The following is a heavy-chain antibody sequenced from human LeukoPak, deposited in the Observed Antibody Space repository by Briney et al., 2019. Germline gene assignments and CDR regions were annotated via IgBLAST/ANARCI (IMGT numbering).Heavy chain of an antibody. CDR2: IYSGGST. CDR3: AGGSGVSDYYYAMDV. CDR1: GFTVNSNY. V-gene: IGHV3-53*04. D-gene: IGHD3-10*01. Sequence: GGSLRLSCAASGFTVNSNYMSWVRQAPGKGLEWVSVIYSGGSTYYADSVKGRFTISRHNSKNTLYLQMNSLRAEDTAVYYCAGGSGVSDYYYAMDVWGQGTTVTVSS. J-gene: IGHJ6*02.